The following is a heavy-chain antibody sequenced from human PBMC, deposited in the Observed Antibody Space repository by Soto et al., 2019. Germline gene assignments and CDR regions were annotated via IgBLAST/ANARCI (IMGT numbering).Heavy chain of an antibody. D-gene: IGHD3-16*02. CDR2: ISAYNGNT. CDR1: GYTFTSYG. J-gene: IGHJ4*02. CDR3: ARDAGMITFGGVIVIHDY. V-gene: IGHV1-18*01. Sequence: ASVKVSCKASGYTFTSYGIIWVRQAPGQGLEWMGWISAYNGNTNYAQKLQGRVTMTTDTSTSTAYMELRSLRSDDTAVYYCARDAGMITFGGVIVIHDYWGQGTLVTVSS.